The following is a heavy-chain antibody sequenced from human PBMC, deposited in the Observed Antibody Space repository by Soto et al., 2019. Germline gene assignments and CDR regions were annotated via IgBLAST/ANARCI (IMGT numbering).Heavy chain of an antibody. CDR3: ARYCTSSSCKKAKGRMDV. CDR1: AFTVKRHH. D-gene: IGHD2-2*01. J-gene: IGHJ6*02. V-gene: IGHV3-53*01. CDR2: ILDSGET. Sequence: VSLKIGLAASAFTVKRHHLSWVRQAPGKGLEWVSVILDSGETNYADSVKGLFTISRDNSNNALYLQMNSLRAEDTAIYYCARYCTSSSCKKAKGRMDVWGQGTAVSVSS.